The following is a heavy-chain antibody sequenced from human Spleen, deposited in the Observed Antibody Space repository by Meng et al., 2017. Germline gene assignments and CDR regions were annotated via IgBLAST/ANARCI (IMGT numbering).Heavy chain of an antibody. CDR3: ARDGPGTIDY. V-gene: IGHV1-2*06. CDR2: INPDGGT. CDR1: GYTFTAYS. D-gene: IGHD1/OR15-1a*01. Sequence: HVQLVQSGAELKKPGASVKVSCEASGYTFTAYSMHWVRQAPGQGLEWMGRINPDGGTNYAQKFQGRVTVTWDTSISTAYMELRSLTSDDTAVYSCARDGPGTIDYWGQGTLVTVSS. J-gene: IGHJ4*02.